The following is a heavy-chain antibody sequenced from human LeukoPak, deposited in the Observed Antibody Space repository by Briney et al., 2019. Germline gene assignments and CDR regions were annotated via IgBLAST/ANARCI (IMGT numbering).Heavy chain of an antibody. CDR2: INHSGST. V-gene: IGHV4-34*01. J-gene: IGHJ4*02. CDR3: ARAVGATQRFRT. Sequence: SETLSLTCAVYGGSFSGYYWSWIRQPPGKGLEWIGEINHSGSTNYNPSLKSRVTISVDKSKSQFSLKVNSVTAADTAIYYCARAVGATQRFRTWGQGTLVTVSS. CDR1: GGSFSGYY. D-gene: IGHD1-26*01.